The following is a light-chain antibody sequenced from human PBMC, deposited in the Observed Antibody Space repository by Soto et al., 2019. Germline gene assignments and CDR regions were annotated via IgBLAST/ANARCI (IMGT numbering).Light chain of an antibody. CDR2: DVS. Sequence: QSALTQPASVSGSPGQSITISCTGTGSDVGGYNYVSWYQQHPGKAPKVMIYDVSNRPSGVSNRFSGSKSGNTASLTISGLQAEDEADYYCSSYTSASTPLFGGGTQLTVL. J-gene: IGLJ3*02. V-gene: IGLV2-14*01. CDR1: GSDVGGYNY. CDR3: SSYTSASTPL.